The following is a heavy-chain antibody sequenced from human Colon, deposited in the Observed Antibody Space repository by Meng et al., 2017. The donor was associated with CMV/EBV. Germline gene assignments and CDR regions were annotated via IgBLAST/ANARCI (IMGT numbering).Heavy chain of an antibody. D-gene: IGHD6-25*01. CDR2: LRSSGEST. J-gene: IGHJ4*02. CDR1: GFTFSSYA. V-gene: IGHV3-23*01. Sequence: GGSLRLSCTASGFTFSSYAMSWVRQAPGKGLEWVAALRSSGESTYYADSVKGRFTVSRDNSKNTMYLQMNSLTAEDTALYYCDGSDFWGQGTLVTVSS. CDR3: DGSDF.